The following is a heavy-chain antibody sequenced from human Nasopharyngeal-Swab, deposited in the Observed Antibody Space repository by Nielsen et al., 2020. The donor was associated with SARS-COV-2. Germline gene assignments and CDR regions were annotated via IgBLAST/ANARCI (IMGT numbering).Heavy chain of an antibody. J-gene: IGHJ6*02. D-gene: IGHD3-10*01. Sequence: WIRQPPGKGLEWVGRIRSKANSYATAYAASVKGRFTISRDDSKNTAYLQMNSLKTEDTAVYYCTRDLDITMVQGVYYYYYGMDVRGQGTTVTVSS. V-gene: IGHV3-73*01. CDR3: TRDLDITMVQGVYYYYYGMDV. CDR2: IRSKANSYAT.